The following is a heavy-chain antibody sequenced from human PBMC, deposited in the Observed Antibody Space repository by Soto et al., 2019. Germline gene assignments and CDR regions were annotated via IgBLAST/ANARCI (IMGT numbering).Heavy chain of an antibody. CDR3: ARGGHVVVVTAALDY. CDR1: GYTFTSYG. Sequence: ASVKVSCKASGYTFTSYGISWVRQAPGQGLEWMGWISAYNGNTTYAQHFLGRVTMTRDTSTSTLYMELTSLTSDDTAIYYCARGGHVVVVTAALDYWGQGTLVTVSS. CDR2: ISAYNGNT. V-gene: IGHV1-18*01. D-gene: IGHD2-21*02. J-gene: IGHJ4*02.